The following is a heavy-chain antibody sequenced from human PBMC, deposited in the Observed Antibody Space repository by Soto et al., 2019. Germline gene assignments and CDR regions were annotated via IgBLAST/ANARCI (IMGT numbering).Heavy chain of an antibody. Sequence: QVQLVQSGAEVKKPGASVKVSCKASGYTFTSYGISWVRQAPGQGLEWMGWISAYNGNTNYAQKLQGRVTMTTDTTTSTAYMELRSLRSDDTAVYYCAREIYPLGTYYDGSGSSVIPFDIWGQGTMVTVSS. D-gene: IGHD3-10*01. CDR3: AREIYPLGTYYDGSGSSVIPFDI. J-gene: IGHJ3*02. CDR2: ISAYNGNT. CDR1: GYTFTSYG. V-gene: IGHV1-18*01.